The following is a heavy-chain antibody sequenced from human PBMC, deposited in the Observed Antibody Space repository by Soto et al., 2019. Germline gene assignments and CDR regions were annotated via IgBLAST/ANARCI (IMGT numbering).Heavy chain of an antibody. CDR2: ISSSGTT. CDR1: GDSISSGNKY. J-gene: IGHJ6*02. Sequence: LALTCTVSGDSISSGNKYWSWIRQAPGKGLEWIGYISSSGTTYYNPSLKSRLTMSLDTSQNQFSLRLASVTDADSAVYYCARVPSPFDYYYAMDVWGQGTTVTVSS. CDR3: ARVPSPFDYYYAMDV. D-gene: IGHD3-16*01. V-gene: IGHV4-30-4*01.